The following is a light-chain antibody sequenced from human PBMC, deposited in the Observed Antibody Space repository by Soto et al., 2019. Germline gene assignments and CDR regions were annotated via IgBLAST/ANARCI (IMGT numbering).Light chain of an antibody. Sequence: DIQMTQSPSTLSASFGDRVTITCRASQNIRTSLAWYQQKAGKVPNLLIYGASTLESGIPSRFSGGGSGTEFTLTINVLQPDDVATDYCQQYAYHWTFGQGTEV. CDR1: QNIRTS. CDR2: GAS. J-gene: IGKJ1*01. CDR3: QQYAYHWT. V-gene: IGKV1-5*03.